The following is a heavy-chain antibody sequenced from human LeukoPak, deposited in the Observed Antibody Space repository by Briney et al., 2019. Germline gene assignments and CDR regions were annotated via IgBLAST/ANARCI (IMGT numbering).Heavy chain of an antibody. CDR3: ARVPWLEYFDY. V-gene: IGHV3-74*01. J-gene: IGHJ4*02. CDR1: GFTFSSYW. D-gene: IGHD6-19*01. CDR2: INSDGSST. Sequence: GGSLRLSCTTSGFTFSSYWMHWVRQAPGKGLVWVSRINSDGSSTSYADSVKGRFTISRDNAKNTLYLQMNSLRAEDTAVYYCARVPWLEYFDYWGQGTLVTVSS.